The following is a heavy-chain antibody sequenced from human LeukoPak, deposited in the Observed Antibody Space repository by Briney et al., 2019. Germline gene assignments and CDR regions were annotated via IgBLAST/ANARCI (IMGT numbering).Heavy chain of an antibody. J-gene: IGHJ4*02. CDR1: GRSLSSDGYY. D-gene: IGHD2-15*01. CDR2: IYYSGSP. Sequence: SETLFLTCTVSGRSLSSDGYYWRWTRPHPGKGLEGFGYIYYSGSPSYPPSLKSRVPISVHTSKNHFSLELCSVTAADTAAYYCARVVLLGVFDYWGQGTLGTVSS. CDR3: ARVVLLGVFDY. V-gene: IGHV4-31*03.